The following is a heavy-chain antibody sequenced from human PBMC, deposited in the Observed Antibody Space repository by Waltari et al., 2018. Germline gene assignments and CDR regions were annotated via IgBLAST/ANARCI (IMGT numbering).Heavy chain of an antibody. CDR1: GYTFTGYY. D-gene: IGHD5-12*01. V-gene: IGHV1-2*02. CDR3: ARGHGRDGYHNDGGWFDP. CDR2: INPNSGGT. Sequence: QVQLVQSGAEVKKPGASVKVSCKASGYTFTGYYMHWVRQAPGQGLEWMGWINPNSGGTNYAQKFQGRVTMTRDTSSSTAYMELSRLRSDDTAVYYCARGHGRDGYHNDGGWFDPWGQGTLVTVSS. J-gene: IGHJ5*02.